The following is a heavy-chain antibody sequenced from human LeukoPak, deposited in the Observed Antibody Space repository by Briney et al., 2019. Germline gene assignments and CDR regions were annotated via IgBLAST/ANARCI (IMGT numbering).Heavy chain of an antibody. J-gene: IGHJ4*02. CDR2: ISGSGGST. CDR1: GFTFSSYA. V-gene: IGHV3-23*01. Sequence: GGSLRLSCAASGFTFSSYAMSWVRQAPGKGLEWVSAISGSGGSTYYADSVKGRFTISRDNSKNTLYLQMNSLRTEDTAVYYCAKIPSRGYCSGGSCSYFDYWGQGTLVTVSS. D-gene: IGHD2-15*01. CDR3: AKIPSRGYCSGGSCSYFDY.